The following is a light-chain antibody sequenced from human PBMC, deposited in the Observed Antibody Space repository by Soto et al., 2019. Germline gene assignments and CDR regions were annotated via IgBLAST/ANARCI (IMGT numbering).Light chain of an antibody. CDR3: SSYTTSNTRQIA. CDR1: SSDVGGYNY. CDR2: DVS. J-gene: IGLJ1*01. Sequence: QSVLTQPASVSGSPGQSITISCTGTSSDVGGYNYVSWYQHHPGKAPKLMIYDVSNRPSGVSNRFSGSKSGNTASLTISGLQPEDEADYYGSSYTTSNTRQIAFGTGTKVTVL. V-gene: IGLV2-14*03.